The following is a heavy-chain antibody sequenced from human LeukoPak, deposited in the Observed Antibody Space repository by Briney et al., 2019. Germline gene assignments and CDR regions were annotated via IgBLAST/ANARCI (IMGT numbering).Heavy chain of an antibody. D-gene: IGHD3-10*01. J-gene: IGHJ6*03. CDR2: INWNGGST. CDR3: ARGGFGELSHPYYMDV. CDR1: GFTFGDYG. V-gene: IGHV3-20*04. Sequence: GGSLRLSCVASGFTFGDYGMSWVRQAPGKGLEWVSGINWNGGSTSYADSVKGRFTISRDNAKNSLYLQMNSLRAEDTAFYYCARGGFGELSHPYYMDVWGKGTTVTVSS.